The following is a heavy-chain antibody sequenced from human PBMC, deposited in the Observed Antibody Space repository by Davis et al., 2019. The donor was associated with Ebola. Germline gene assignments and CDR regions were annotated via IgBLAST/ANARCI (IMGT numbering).Heavy chain of an antibody. CDR1: GFMFSRHW. D-gene: IGHD1-14*01. CDR2: IKQDGSEK. CDR3: GRGRKVDH. J-gene: IGHJ4*02. V-gene: IGHV3-7*04. Sequence: GGPLRLSCAASGFMFSRHWMSWVRQAPGKGLEWVATIKQDGSEKYYVDSVKGRFTISRDNAKNSLHLQMNSLRAEDTAVYYCGRGRKVDHWGQGTLVTVSS.